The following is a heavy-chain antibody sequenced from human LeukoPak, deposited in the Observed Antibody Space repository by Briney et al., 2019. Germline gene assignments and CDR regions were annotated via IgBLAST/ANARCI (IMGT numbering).Heavy chain of an antibody. CDR3: AKDQKRGYSYGYLFYYYYMDV. J-gene: IGHJ6*03. CDR2: VRYDGSKE. D-gene: IGHD5-18*01. V-gene: IGHV3-30*02. CDR1: GFTFSTYG. Sequence: PGGSLRLSCAASGFTFSTYGMYWVRQAPGKGLEWVAFVRYDGSKEYYTNSVKGRFTISRDNSKNTLYLQMNSLRAEDTAVYYCAKDQKRGYSYGYLFYYYYMDVWGKGTTVTISS.